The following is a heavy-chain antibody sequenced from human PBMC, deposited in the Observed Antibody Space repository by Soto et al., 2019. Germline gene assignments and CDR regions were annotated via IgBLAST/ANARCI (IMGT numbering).Heavy chain of an antibody. V-gene: IGHV4-34*01. D-gene: IGHD2-15*01. CDR2: INHSGST. J-gene: IGHJ4*02. CDR1: GGSFSGYY. Sequence: QVQLQQWVAGLLKPSETLSLTCAVYGGSFSGYYWSWIRQPPGKGLEWIGEINHSGSTNYNPSLKSRVTISVDTSKNQFSLKLSSVTAADTAVYYCARNVVGVFDYWGQGTLVTVSS. CDR3: ARNVVGVFDY.